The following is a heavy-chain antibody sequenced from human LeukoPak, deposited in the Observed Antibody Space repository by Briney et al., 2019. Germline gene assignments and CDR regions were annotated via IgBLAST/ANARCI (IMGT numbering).Heavy chain of an antibody. V-gene: IGHV3-74*01. CDR3: ARELSGSISRHFDY. CDR1: GFTCSYLL. CDR2: INTDGNIT. D-gene: IGHD2-15*01. Sequence: GGALRLSCAASGFTCSYLLVHWVRKALGKVPVWVSRINTDGNITTYADSVKGRFSISRDNAKNALYLQMNSLRAEDTAVFYCARELSGSISRHFDYWGQGTLVTVSS. J-gene: IGHJ4*02.